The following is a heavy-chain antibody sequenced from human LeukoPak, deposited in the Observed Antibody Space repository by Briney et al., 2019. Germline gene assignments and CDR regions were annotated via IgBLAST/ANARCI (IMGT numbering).Heavy chain of an antibody. D-gene: IGHD3-16*01. CDR1: GYSFTGYF. Sequence: ASVKVSCKASGYSFTGYFMQWVRQAPGQGLEWMEWINPNSGDTNYAQKFQGRVTMTRDTSISTACMELSRLRSDDAAVYYCARRFYYAMDVWGQGTTVTVSS. CDR2: INPNSGDT. CDR3: ARRFYYAMDV. J-gene: IGHJ6*02. V-gene: IGHV1-2*02.